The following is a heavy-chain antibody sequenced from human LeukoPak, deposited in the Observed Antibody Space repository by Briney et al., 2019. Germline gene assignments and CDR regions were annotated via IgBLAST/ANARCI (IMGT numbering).Heavy chain of an antibody. J-gene: IGHJ4*02. Sequence: PSETLSLTCSVSGGSIDSYWWSWIRQPAGKGLEFIGRIYTTGMTNYNPSLKSRVSMSVDTSKNKFSLELRSVTAADTAVYFCARAGYTISSYRFDYWGQGALVTVSS. CDR3: ARAGYTISSYRFDY. CDR1: GGSIDSYW. V-gene: IGHV4-4*07. CDR2: IYTTGMT. D-gene: IGHD3-16*02.